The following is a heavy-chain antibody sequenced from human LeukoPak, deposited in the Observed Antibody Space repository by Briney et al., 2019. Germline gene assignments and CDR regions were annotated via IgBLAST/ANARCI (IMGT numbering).Heavy chain of an antibody. D-gene: IGHD5-18*01. CDR1: GGSISGSSYY. Sequence: SETLSLTCTVSGGSISGSSYYWGWIRQPPGKGLEWIGSIYYSGSTYYNPSLKSRVTISVDTSKNQFSLKLSSVTAADTAVYYCARDFPAMEPFDYWGQGTLVTVSS. V-gene: IGHV4-39*07. CDR2: IYYSGST. CDR3: ARDFPAMEPFDY. J-gene: IGHJ4*02.